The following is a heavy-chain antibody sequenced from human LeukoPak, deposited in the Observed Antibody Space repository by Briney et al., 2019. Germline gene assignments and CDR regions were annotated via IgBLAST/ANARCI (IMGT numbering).Heavy chain of an antibody. CDR3: AKDRAYSSSWYNY. CDR1: GFTFSSYA. CDR2: ISGSGGST. D-gene: IGHD6-13*01. Sequence: PGGSLRLSCAASGFTFSSYAMSWVRQAPGKGLAWVSAISGSGGSTYYADSVKGRFTISRDNSKNTLYLQMNSLRAEDTAVYYCAKDRAYSSSWYNYWGQGTLVTVSS. V-gene: IGHV3-23*01. J-gene: IGHJ4*02.